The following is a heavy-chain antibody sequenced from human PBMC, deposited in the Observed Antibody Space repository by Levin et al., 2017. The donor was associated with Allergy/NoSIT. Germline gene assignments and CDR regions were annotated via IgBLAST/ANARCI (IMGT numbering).Heavy chain of an antibody. J-gene: IGHJ4*02. Sequence: PGGSLRLSCAASGFTVGSNIMTWVRQAPGKGLEWVSIIYSGGRADYADSVKGRFTISRDNSKNTLDLQMNTLRAEDTAVYYCAREREMTNGGIDWGQGTLVTVSS. CDR3: AREREMTNGGID. D-gene: IGHD4-23*01. CDR1: GFTVGSNI. V-gene: IGHV3-53*01. CDR2: IYSGGRA.